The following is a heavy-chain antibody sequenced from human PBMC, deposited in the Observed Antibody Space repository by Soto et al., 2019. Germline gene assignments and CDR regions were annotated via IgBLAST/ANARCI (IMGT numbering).Heavy chain of an antibody. D-gene: IGHD3-22*01. V-gene: IGHV4-61*01. CDR1: GGSVSSGSYY. Sequence: PSETLSLTCTVSGGSVSSGSYYWSWIRQPPGKGLEWIGYIYYSGSTNYNPSLKSRVTISVDTSKNQFSLKLSSVTAADTAVYYCARVGYDSSGYYYGHFDYWGQGTLVTVSS. CDR2: IYYSGST. CDR3: ARVGYDSSGYYYGHFDY. J-gene: IGHJ4*02.